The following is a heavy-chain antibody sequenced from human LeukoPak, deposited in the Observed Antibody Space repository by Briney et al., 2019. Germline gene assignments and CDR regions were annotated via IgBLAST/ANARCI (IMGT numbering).Heavy chain of an antibody. J-gene: IGHJ6*02. V-gene: IGHV3-23*01. D-gene: IGHD3-16*01. CDR1: GFTFSTNA. CDR2: ISGGGVTT. Sequence: PGGSLRLSCLTSGFTFSTNAMSWVRQAPGKGLEWVSGISGGGVTTYYADSVKGRFTISRDNSKNTLYLQMNSLRADDTAIYYCARNQQLGGHSYYYYGMDVWGQGTTVTVSS. CDR3: ARNQQLGGHSYYYYGMDV.